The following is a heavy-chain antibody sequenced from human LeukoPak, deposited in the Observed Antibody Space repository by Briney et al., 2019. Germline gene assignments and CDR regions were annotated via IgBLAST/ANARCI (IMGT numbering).Heavy chain of an antibody. CDR2: VSSGSSTI. Sequence: PGGSLRLSCAASGFTFSDYYMSWIRQAPGKALEWVSYVSSGSSTIYYADSVKGRFTVSRDNGKRSLYLHMNSLRAEDTAMYYCARDRLFGNLPDYWGQGTLVTVSS. J-gene: IGHJ4*02. D-gene: IGHD1-7*01. CDR3: ARDRLFGNLPDY. V-gene: IGHV3-11*04. CDR1: GFTFSDYY.